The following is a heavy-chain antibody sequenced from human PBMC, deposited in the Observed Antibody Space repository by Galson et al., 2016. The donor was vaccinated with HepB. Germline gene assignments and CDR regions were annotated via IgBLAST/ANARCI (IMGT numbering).Heavy chain of an antibody. J-gene: IGHJ4*02. V-gene: IGHV2-5*02. D-gene: IGHD3-10*01. CDR3: AHHDFNDPDGCYYEGGGFDF. Sequence: PALVKPTQTLTLTCTFSGFSLTTSGVGVGWIRQPPGKALEWLALIYWDDDKRYSPSLKNRLNVSKDTSKDQVALTLTNVDPVDTATYYCAHHDFNDPDGCYYEGGGFDFWGQGILVTVSS. CDR2: IYWDDDK. CDR1: GFSLTTSGVG.